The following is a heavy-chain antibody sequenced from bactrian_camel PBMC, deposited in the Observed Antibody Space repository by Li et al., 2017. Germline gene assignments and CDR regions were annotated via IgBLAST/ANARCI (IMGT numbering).Heavy chain of an antibody. CDR2: IYTSSGNT. D-gene: IGHD6*01. J-gene: IGHJ6*01. Sequence: DVQLVESGGGLVQPGGSLRLSCAASGLPDSSICMGWFRQAPGKEREGVTYIYTSSGNTWFADSVKDRFTISRDNTKNTVYLQMNSLKPEDTAMYYCAAAVTSAMCASWRFGPQGVGYWGQGTQVTVS. CDR1: GLPDSSIC. V-gene: IGHV3S40*01. CDR3: AAAVTSAMCASWRFGPQGVGY.